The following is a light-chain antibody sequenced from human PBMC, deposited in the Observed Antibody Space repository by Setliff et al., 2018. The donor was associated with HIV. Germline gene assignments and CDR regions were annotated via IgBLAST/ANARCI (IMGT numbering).Light chain of an antibody. CDR2: DVS. CDR3: CSYEITHRFV. CDR1: SGDVGGYDY. V-gene: IGLV2-8*01. J-gene: IGLJ1*01. Sequence: QSALAQPPSASGSPGQSVTISCTGTSGDVGGYDYVSWYQQHPGKAPKLIIYDVSKRPSGVPARFSGFKSGNTASLTISGLQPEDEADYYCCSYEITHRFVFGTGTKV.